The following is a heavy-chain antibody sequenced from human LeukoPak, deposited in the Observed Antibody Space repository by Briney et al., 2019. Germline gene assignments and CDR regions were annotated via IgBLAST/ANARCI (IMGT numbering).Heavy chain of an antibody. CDR1: GFTFSSYA. J-gene: IGHJ3*02. D-gene: IGHD2-21*02. CDR3: ARQGVVVTAANAFDI. V-gene: IGHV3-64*01. Sequence: QPGGSLRLSCAASGFTFSSYAMHWVRQAPGKGLEYVSAISSNGGSTYYANPVKGRFTISRDNSKNTLYLQMGSLRAEDMAVYYCARQGVVVTAANAFDIWGQGTMVTVSS. CDR2: ISSNGGST.